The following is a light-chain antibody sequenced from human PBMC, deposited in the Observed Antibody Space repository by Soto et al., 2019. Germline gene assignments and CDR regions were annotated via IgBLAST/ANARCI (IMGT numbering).Light chain of an antibody. CDR2: EVS. CDR1: TSDVGRYKF. Sequence: QSVLTQFASVSGSPGQSITISCTGTTSDVGRYKFVSWYQQHPGKAPKLLIYEVSNRPSGVSSRFSGSKSGNTASLTISGLQTEDEATYYCSSSTDTDTLVIFGGGTSSPS. V-gene: IGLV2-14*01. J-gene: IGLJ2*01. CDR3: SSSTDTDTLVI.